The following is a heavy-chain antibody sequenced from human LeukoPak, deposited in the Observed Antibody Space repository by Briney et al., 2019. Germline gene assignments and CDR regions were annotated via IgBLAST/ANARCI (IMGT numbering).Heavy chain of an antibody. CDR3: ARDAAVQQLGYYYYYMDV. D-gene: IGHD6-13*01. CDR1: GFTFDDYA. V-gene: IGHV3-9*01. CDR2: ISWNSGSI. J-gene: IGHJ6*03. Sequence: GRSLRLSCAASGFTFDDYAMHWVRQAPGKGLEWVSGISWNSGSIGYADSVKGRFTISRDNAKNSLYLQMNSLRAEDTAVYYCARDAAVQQLGYYYYYMDVWGKGTTVTVSS.